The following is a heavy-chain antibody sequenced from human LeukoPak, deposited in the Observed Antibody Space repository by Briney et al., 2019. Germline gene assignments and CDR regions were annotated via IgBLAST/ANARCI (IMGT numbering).Heavy chain of an antibody. Sequence: GGSLRLSCAASGFTFSKYTIHWVRQAPGKGLEWVAVISNDGSNKYYADSVKGRFTISRDNSKNMLYLQMDSLRAEDTAVYYCARGDFGVVITYSWFDPWGQGTLVTVSS. CDR3: ARGDFGVVITYSWFDP. J-gene: IGHJ5*02. V-gene: IGHV3-30*04. CDR2: ISNDGSNK. CDR1: GFTFSKYT. D-gene: IGHD3-3*01.